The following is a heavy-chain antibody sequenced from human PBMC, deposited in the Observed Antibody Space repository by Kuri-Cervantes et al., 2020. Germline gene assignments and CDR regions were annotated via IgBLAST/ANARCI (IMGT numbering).Heavy chain of an antibody. CDR3: AKPVLRFLEWLLFFDY. CDR1: GFTFSSYG. Sequence: GESLKISCAASGFTFSSYGMHWVRPAPGKGLEWVAVISYDGSNKYYADSVKGRFTISRDNSKNTLYLQMNSLRAEDTAVYYCAKPVLRFLEWLLFFDYWGQGTLVTVSS. CDR2: ISYDGSNK. D-gene: IGHD3-3*01. J-gene: IGHJ4*02. V-gene: IGHV3-30*18.